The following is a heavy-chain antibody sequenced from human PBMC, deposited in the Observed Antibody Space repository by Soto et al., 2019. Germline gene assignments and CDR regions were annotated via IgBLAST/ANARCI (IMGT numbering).Heavy chain of an antibody. CDR2: IGAARDP. Sequence: GGSLRLSCATSGFTFSNCDMHWVRQVPGKGLEWVSAIGAARDPYYLGSVKGRFTIPRENAKNSVYLQMNDLRAGDSAVYYCARAYTCRLPRRADYYYAMDVWGQGTTVTVS. CDR3: ARAYTCRLPRRADYYYAMDV. D-gene: IGHD2-2*02. J-gene: IGHJ6*02. V-gene: IGHV3-13*05. CDR1: GFTFSNCD.